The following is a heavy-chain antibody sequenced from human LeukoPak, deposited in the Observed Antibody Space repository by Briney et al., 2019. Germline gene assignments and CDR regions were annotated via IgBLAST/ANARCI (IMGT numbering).Heavy chain of an antibody. Sequence: GASVKVSCKASGYTFTGYYMHWVRQSPGQGLEWMGWINPNSGGTNYAQKFQGRVTMTRDTSISTAYMELSRLRSDDTAVYYCARDIGNYGLNWFDPWGQGTLVTVSS. V-gene: IGHV1-2*02. CDR1: GYTFTGYY. D-gene: IGHD3-10*01. CDR3: ARDIGNYGLNWFDP. J-gene: IGHJ5*02. CDR2: INPNSGGT.